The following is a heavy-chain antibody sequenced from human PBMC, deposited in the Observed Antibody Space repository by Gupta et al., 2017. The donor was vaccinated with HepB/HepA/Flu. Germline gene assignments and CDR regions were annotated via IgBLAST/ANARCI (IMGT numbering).Heavy chain of an antibody. CDR2: ISYDGSNK. CDR1: GFTFSSYG. CDR3: AKASELELRLLYY. V-gene: IGHV3-30*18. Sequence: QVQLVESGGGVVQLGRSLRLSCAASGFTFSSYGMHWVRQAPGKGLEWVAVISYDGSNKYYADSVKGRFTISRDNSKNTLYLQMNSLRAEDTAVYYCAKASELELRLLYYWGQGTLVTVSS. J-gene: IGHJ4*02. D-gene: IGHD1-7*01.